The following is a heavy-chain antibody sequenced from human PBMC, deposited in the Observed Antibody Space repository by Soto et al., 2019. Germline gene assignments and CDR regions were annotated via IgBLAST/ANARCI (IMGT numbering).Heavy chain of an antibody. CDR3: AQDRSSCSSTSCYTWIYDAFGI. Sequence: LKLSCTASGFTFSSYGMHWVRQAPGKGLEGVAVISYDGSNKYYADPVKGPFTISKDNSKNTLYLQMNSLRAKDTAGYYCAQDRSSCSSTSCYTWIYDAFGIRGQGTMVTASS. J-gene: IGHJ3*02. CDR1: GFTFSSYG. CDR2: ISYDGSNK. D-gene: IGHD2-2*02. V-gene: IGHV3-30*18.